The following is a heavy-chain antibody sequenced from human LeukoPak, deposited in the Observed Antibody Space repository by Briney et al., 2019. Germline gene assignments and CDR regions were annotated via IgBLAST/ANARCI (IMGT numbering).Heavy chain of an antibody. CDR1: GGSISSSYYY. CDR3: ARERDGYDY. J-gene: IGHJ4*02. D-gene: IGHD5-24*01. V-gene: IGHV4-39*07. Sequence: SETLSLTCTVSGGSISSSYYYWGWIRQPPGKGLEWIGSIYYSGSTYYNPSLKSRVTISVDTSKNQFSLKLSSVTAADTAVYYCARERDGYDYWGQGTLVTVSS. CDR2: IYYSGST.